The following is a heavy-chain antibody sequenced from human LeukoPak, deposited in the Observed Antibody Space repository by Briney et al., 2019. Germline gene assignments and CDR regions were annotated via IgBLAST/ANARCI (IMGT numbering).Heavy chain of an antibody. CDR3: AREKGSLNIIVVVPAAIDAFDI. V-gene: IGHV1-69*05. CDR1: GGTFSSYA. J-gene: IGHJ3*02. CDR2: IIPIFGTA. D-gene: IGHD2-2*01. Sequence: SVKVSCKASGGTFSSYAISWVRQAPGQGLEWMGRIIPIFGTANYAQKFQGRVTITTDESTSTAYMELSSLRSEDTAVYYCAREKGSLNIIVVVPAAIDAFDIWGQGTMVTVSS.